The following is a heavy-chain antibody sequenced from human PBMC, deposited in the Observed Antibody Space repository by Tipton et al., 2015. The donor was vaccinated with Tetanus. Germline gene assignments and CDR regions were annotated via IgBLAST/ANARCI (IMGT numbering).Heavy chain of an antibody. V-gene: IGHV5-51*01. Sequence: QLVQSGAEVKKPGESLKISCKGSGYSFGIYWLAWVRQMPGKGLEWMGIIYPGDSYSTYSPSFEGQVTISVDRSIDTAYLQWSSLKASDTAIYYCARPLTSVAFGGFAFDVWGQGTLVTVSS. CDR3: ARPLTSVAFGGFAFDV. CDR1: GYSFGIYW. CDR2: IYPGDSYS. D-gene: IGHD3-16*01. J-gene: IGHJ3*01.